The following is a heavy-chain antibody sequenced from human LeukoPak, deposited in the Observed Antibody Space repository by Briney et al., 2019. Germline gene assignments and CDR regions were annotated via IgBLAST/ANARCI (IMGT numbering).Heavy chain of an antibody. D-gene: IGHD2-2*03. V-gene: IGHV3-7*01. Sequence: GGSLRLSCAASGFTFSSYWMGWVRQAPGKGLEWVANIKQDGSEKYYVDSVKGRFTISRDNAKNSLYLQMNSLRAEDTAVYYCARENWMLPLDYWGQGTLVTVSS. CDR1: GFTFSSYW. CDR2: IKQDGSEK. J-gene: IGHJ4*02. CDR3: ARENWMLPLDY.